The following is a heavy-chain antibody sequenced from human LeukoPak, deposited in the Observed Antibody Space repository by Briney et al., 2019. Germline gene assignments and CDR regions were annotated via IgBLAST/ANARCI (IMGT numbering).Heavy chain of an antibody. Sequence: GGSLRLSCAASGFTFSIYWMSWVRQAPGKGLEWVANINQDGSQKYYVDSVKGRFTISRDNAKNSLYLQMNSLRAEDTAVYYCASLSYSSGRDYWGQGTLVTVSS. CDR3: ASLSYSSGRDY. V-gene: IGHV3-7*03. CDR1: GFTFSIYW. J-gene: IGHJ4*02. D-gene: IGHD6-19*01. CDR2: INQDGSQK.